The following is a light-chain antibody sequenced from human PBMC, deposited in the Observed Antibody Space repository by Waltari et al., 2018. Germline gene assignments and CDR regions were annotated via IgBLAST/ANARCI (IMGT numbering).Light chain of an antibody. CDR1: QSISSW. CDR2: KAS. J-gene: IGKJ4*01. CDR3: QQYNGYPLT. Sequence: DIQMTQSPSTLSASVGDRVTITCRASQSISSWLAWYQQKPGKAPNLLIYKASNLESGVPSRFSGSGSGTDFTLTISSLQPDDFATYFCQQYNGYPLTFGGGTKVQSK. V-gene: IGKV1-5*03.